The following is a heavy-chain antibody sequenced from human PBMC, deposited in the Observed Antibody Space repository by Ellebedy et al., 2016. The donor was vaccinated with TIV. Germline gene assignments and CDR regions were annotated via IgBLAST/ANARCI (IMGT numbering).Heavy chain of an antibody. CDR2: IYYSGST. J-gene: IGHJ4*02. D-gene: IGHD1-20*01. CDR1: GGSISSSSYY. Sequence: SETLSLTXTVSGGSISSSSYYWGWIRQPPGKGLEWIGSIYYSGSTYYNPSLKSRVTISVDTSKNQFSLKLSSVTAADTAVYYCARVGITGTTVHFDYWGQGTLVTVSS. V-gene: IGHV4-39*01. CDR3: ARVGITGTTVHFDY.